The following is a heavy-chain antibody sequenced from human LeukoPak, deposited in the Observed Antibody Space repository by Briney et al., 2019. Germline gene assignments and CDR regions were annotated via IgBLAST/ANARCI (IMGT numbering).Heavy chain of an antibody. D-gene: IGHD3-22*01. CDR3: ARAYYYDSSGYLFH. Sequence: GGSLRLSCAASGFTFSSYAISWVRQAPGQGLEWMGRIIPIFGTANYAQKFQGGVTITTDESTSTAYMELSSLRSEDTAVYYCARAYYYDSSGYLFHWGQGTLVTVSS. CDR1: GFTFSSYA. CDR2: IIPIFGTA. V-gene: IGHV1-69*05. J-gene: IGHJ4*02.